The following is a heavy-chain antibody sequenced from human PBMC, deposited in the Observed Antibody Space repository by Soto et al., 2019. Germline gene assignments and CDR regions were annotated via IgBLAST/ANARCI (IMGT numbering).Heavy chain of an antibody. J-gene: IGHJ4*02. CDR2: IWYDGSNK. CDR1: GFTFSSYG. Sequence: QVQLVESGGGVVQPGRSLRLSCAASGFTFSSYGMHWVRQAPGKGLEWVAVIWYDGSNKYYADSVKGRFTISRDNSKNTLHLQMNSLSAEDTAVYYCARGTTNYDWGHFAYWGQGTLVTVSS. V-gene: IGHV3-33*01. D-gene: IGHD3-10*01. CDR3: ARGTTNYDWGHFAY.